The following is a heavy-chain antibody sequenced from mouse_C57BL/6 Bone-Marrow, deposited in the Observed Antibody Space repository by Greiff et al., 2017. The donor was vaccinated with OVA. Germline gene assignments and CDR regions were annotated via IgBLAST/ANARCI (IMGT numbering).Heavy chain of an antibody. CDR3: AKGNYGFAY. J-gene: IGHJ3*01. V-gene: IGHV7-3*03. CDR1: GFTFTDYY. Sequence: EVNVVESGGGLVQPGGSLSLSCAASGFTFTDYYMSWVRQPPGTALEWLGFIRNKANGYTTEYSASVKGRFTISRDNSQSILYRQMNALRAEDSATYYCAKGNYGFAYWGQGTLVTVSA. D-gene: IGHD1-1*01. CDR2: IRNKANGYTT.